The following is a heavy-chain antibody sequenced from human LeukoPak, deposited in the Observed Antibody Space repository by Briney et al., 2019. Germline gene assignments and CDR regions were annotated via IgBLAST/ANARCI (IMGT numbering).Heavy chain of an antibody. D-gene: IGHD6-13*01. CDR2: ISHTGST. CDR1: GGSLDSSGW. CDR3: ARHESSSWFGDWFDP. V-gene: IGHV4-4*02. J-gene: IGHJ5*02. Sequence: PSETLSLTCAISGGSLDSSGWWTWVRQPPGKGLEWVGEISHTGSTKFNPSLQSRVIISGDMSKNQFSLKLSSVTAADTAVYYCARHESSSWFGDWFDPWGQGTLVTVSS.